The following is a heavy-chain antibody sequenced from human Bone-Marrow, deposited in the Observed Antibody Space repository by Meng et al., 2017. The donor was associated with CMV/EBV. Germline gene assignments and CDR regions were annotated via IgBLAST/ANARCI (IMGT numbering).Heavy chain of an antibody. V-gene: IGHV1-2*02. CDR2: INPNSGGT. CDR1: GYTFTGYF. J-gene: IGHJ4*02. CDR3: ARVGPQGTGTPLVSF. Sequence: ASVKVSCKASGYTFTGYFIHWVRQAPGQGLEWMGWINPNSGGTNFAQKFQGRVTMTRDTSITTAYMELTRLISDDTAVYYCARVGPQGTGTPLVSFWGQGTLVTVSS. D-gene: IGHD1-1*01.